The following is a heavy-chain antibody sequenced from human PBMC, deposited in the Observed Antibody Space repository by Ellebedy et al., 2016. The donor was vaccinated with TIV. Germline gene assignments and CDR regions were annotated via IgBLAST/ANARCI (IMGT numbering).Heavy chain of an antibody. Sequence: ASVKVSXKASGYSFINYAMHWVRQAPGQRLEWMGWFKAGNGNRIYAQKFQGRVTITSDTSASTAYMELSSLTTEDTAVYYCARPMVVDRDWFDPWGQGTLVIVSS. CDR2: FKAGNGNR. V-gene: IGHV1-3*01. CDR3: ARPMVVDRDWFDP. J-gene: IGHJ5*02. CDR1: GYSFINYA. D-gene: IGHD3-22*01.